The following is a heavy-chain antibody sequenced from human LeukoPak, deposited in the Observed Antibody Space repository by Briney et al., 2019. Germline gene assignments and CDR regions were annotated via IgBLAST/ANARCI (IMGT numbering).Heavy chain of an antibody. D-gene: IGHD5-18*01. J-gene: IGHJ4*02. V-gene: IGHV1-69*13. CDR1: GYTFSNYY. CDR2: IIPIFGTA. Sequence: GASVKVSCKASGYTFSNYYMHWVRQAPGQGLEWMGGIIPIFGTANYAQKFQGRVTITADESTSTAYMELSSLRSEDTAVYYCAKDGGRGYTYGLYYFDYWGQGTLVTVSS. CDR3: AKDGGRGYTYGLYYFDY.